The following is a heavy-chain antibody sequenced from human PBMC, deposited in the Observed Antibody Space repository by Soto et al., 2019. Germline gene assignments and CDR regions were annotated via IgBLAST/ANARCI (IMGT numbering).Heavy chain of an antibody. V-gene: IGHV3-23*01. J-gene: IGHJ5*01. Sequence: SLKLSSATSGFTFSSYAMSWVRQAPGKVLEWVSVISDIGGATYYADSVKGRFTISRDNSKNTLYLQMNSLRAEDTAVYYCAIITDREPAHIDSRGQQDLVTV. CDR2: ISDIGGAT. CDR1: GFTFSSYA. CDR3: AIITDREPAHIDS. D-gene: IGHD1-20*01.